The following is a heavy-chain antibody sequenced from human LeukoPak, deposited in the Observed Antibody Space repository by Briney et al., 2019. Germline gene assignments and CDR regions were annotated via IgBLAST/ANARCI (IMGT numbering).Heavy chain of an antibody. J-gene: IGHJ4*02. D-gene: IGHD4-17*01. CDR2: INHSGST. Sequence: SETLPLTCAVYGGSFSGYYWSWIRQPPGKGLEWIGEINHSGSTNYNPSLKSRVTISVDTSKNQFSLKLSSVTAADTAVYYCARGTGYGDYRWRNSFYYWGQGTLVTVSS. CDR3: ARGTGYGDYRWRNSFYY. CDR1: GGSFSGYY. V-gene: IGHV4-34*01.